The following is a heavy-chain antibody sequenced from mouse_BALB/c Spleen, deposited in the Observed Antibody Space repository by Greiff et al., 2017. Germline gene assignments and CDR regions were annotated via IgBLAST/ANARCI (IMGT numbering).Heavy chain of an antibody. Sequence: EVKLLESGGGLVKPGGSLKLSCAASGFTFSSYTMSWVRQTPEKRLEWVATISSGGSYTYYPDSVKGRFTISRDNAKNTLYLQMSSLKSEDTAMYYCTRDLYDGYRFAYWGQGTLVTVSA. CDR1: GFTFSSYT. V-gene: IGHV5-6-4*01. D-gene: IGHD2-3*01. J-gene: IGHJ3*01. CDR3: TRDLYDGYRFAY. CDR2: ISSGGSYT.